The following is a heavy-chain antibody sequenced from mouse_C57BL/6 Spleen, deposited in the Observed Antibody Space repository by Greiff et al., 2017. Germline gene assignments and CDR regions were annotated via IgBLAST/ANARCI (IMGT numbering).Heavy chain of an antibody. D-gene: IGHD1-1*01. CDR1: GYTFTSYW. V-gene: IGHV1-69*01. J-gene: IGHJ1*03. Sequence: VKLQQPGAELVMPGASVKLSCKASGYTFTSYWMHWVKQRPGQGLEWIGEIDPSDSYTNYNQKFKGKSTLTVDKSSSTAYMQLSSLTSEDSAVYYCARRYYYGSSYLYWYFDVWGTGTTVTVSS. CDR3: ARRYYYGSSYLYWYFDV. CDR2: IDPSDSYT.